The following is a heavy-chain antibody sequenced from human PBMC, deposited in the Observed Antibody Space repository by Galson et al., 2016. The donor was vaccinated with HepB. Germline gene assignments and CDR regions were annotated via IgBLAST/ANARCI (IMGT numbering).Heavy chain of an antibody. Sequence: SLRLSCAASGFTFSSYAFHWVRQAPGKGLEWVAVISFDGSNKYYADSVKGRFTISRDNSKTTLYLQMNSLRAKDTAVYYCAREVTMIVGRTFDIWGQGTLVTVSS. D-gene: IGHD3-22*01. CDR2: ISFDGSNK. J-gene: IGHJ3*02. CDR3: AREVTMIVGRTFDI. V-gene: IGHV3-30*04. CDR1: GFTFSSYA.